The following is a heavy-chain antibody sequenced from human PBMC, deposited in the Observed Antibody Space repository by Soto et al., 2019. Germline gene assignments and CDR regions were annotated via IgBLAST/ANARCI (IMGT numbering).Heavy chain of an antibody. V-gene: IGHV1-2*02. J-gene: IGHJ5*02. D-gene: IGHD6-6*01. CDR1: GFSFTGYY. Sequence: ASVKVSCKASGFSFTGYYIHWLRQAPGQGLEWMGWINAHSGGTEYAQKFQGRVTLTRDTSIATAYLTLTSLTSDDTALYYCAKDLTRQLAYWLDPWGKGTQGTVSS. CDR3: AKDLTRQLAYWLDP. CDR2: INAHSGGT.